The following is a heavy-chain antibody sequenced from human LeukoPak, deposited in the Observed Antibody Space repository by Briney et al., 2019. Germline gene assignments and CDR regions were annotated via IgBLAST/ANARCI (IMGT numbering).Heavy chain of an antibody. CDR3: ASYYYDSPALLWAFDI. V-gene: IGHV4-34*01. D-gene: IGHD3-22*01. CDR1: GGAFSGYY. Sequence: KSSETLSLTCAVYGGAFSGYYWSWIRQPPGKGLEWIGEINHSGSTNYNPSLKSRVTISVDTSKNQFSLKLSSVTAADTAVYYCASYYYDSPALLWAFDIWGKGTMVTVSS. CDR2: INHSGST. J-gene: IGHJ3*02.